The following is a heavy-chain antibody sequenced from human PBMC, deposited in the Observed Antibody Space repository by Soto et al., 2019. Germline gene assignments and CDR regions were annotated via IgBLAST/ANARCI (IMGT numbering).Heavy chain of an antibody. CDR1: GYSISSGYY. Sequence: SETLSLTCAVSGYSISSGYYWGWIRQPPGKGLEWIGSIYHSGSTYYNPSLKSRVTIPVDTSKNQFSLKLSSVTAADTAVYYCARVPVAGYSSGWYFDYWGQGTLVTVSS. CDR2: IYHSGST. J-gene: IGHJ4*02. CDR3: ARVPVAGYSSGWYFDY. V-gene: IGHV4-38-2*01. D-gene: IGHD6-19*01.